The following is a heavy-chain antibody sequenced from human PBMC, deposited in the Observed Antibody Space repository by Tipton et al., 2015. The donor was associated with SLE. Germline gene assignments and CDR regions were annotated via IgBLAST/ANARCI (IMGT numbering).Heavy chain of an antibody. D-gene: IGHD1-26*01. J-gene: IGHJ4*02. Sequence: LSLTCTVSGGSFSGYYWNWIRQPPGKGLEWIGYIYDSGTTNFNPSLKSRVIISEDTSKNQFSLKLSSVTAADTAVYYGARDRLGGPFDSWGQGTLVTVSS. V-gene: IGHV4-59*01. CDR1: GGSFSGYY. CDR3: ARDRLGGPFDS. CDR2: IYDSGTT.